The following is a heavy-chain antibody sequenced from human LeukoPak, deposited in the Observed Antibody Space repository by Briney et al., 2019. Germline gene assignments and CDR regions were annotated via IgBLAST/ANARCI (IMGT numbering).Heavy chain of an antibody. CDR1: GYTFTSYG. J-gene: IGHJ6*04. Sequence: ASVKVSCKASGYTFTSYGISWVRQAPGQGLEWMGWISAYNGNTNYAQELQGRVTMTTDTSTSTAYMELRSLRSDDTAVYYCARDPRGQQLVPLGMDVWGKGTTVTVSS. CDR2: ISAYNGNT. V-gene: IGHV1-18*04. CDR3: ARDPRGQQLVPLGMDV. D-gene: IGHD6-13*01.